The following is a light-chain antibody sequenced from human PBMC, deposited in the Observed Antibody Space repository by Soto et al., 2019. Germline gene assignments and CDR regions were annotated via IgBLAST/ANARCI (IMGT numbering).Light chain of an antibody. V-gene: IGLV2-14*03. J-gene: IGLJ1*01. CDR3: LSYTEGSTLQV. Sequence: QSALTQPASVSGSPGQSITISCTGTSSDVGGYNYVSWYQQYPGKAPKLMIFDVSERPSGVSHRFSGSKSGNTASLTISGLQIEDEADYYCLSYTEGSTLQVFGTGTKLTVL. CDR2: DVS. CDR1: SSDVGGYNY.